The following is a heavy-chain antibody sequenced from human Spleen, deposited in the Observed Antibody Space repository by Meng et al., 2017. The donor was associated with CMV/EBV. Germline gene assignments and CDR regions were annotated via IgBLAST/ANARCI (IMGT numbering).Heavy chain of an antibody. V-gene: IGHV1-69*02. Sequence: CKASGGTFNSHTIHWVRQAPGQGLQWMGRVIPLLGLTNYAQKSQGRVTITADKSTGTAYMELSGLRSEDTAVYYCAESVTIFDWFDPWGQGTLVTVSS. CDR1: GGTFNSHT. J-gene: IGHJ5*02. CDR3: AESVTIFDWFDP. CDR2: VIPLLGLT. D-gene: IGHD3-3*01.